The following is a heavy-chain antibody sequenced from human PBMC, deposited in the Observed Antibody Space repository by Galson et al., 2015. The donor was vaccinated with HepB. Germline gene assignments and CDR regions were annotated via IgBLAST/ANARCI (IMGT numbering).Heavy chain of an antibody. CDR2: ISASGSTI. D-gene: IGHD3-10*01. CDR1: GFTFSSYE. J-gene: IGHJ3*02. Sequence: SLRLSCAASGFTFSSYEMNWVRQAPGKGLEWVSYISASGSTIYYADSVKGRFTISRDNAKNSLYLQMNSLRAEDTAVYYCARDRSLGDAFDIWGRGTTVIVSS. V-gene: IGHV3-48*03. CDR3: ARDRSLGDAFDI.